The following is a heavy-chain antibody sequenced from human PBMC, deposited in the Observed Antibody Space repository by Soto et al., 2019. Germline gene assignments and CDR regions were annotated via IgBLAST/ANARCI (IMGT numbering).Heavy chain of an antibody. D-gene: IGHD3-10*01. CDR1: GFTFSSYW. V-gene: IGHV3-7*05. J-gene: IGHJ5*02. CDR2: IKQDGSGK. Sequence: GGSLRLSCAASGFTFSSYWMSWVRQAPGKGLEWVANIKQDGSGKYYVDSVKGRFTISRDNAKNSLYLQMNSLRAEDTAVYYCARDEGGSGSYYPNWFDPWGQGTLVTVSS. CDR3: ARDEGGSGSYYPNWFDP.